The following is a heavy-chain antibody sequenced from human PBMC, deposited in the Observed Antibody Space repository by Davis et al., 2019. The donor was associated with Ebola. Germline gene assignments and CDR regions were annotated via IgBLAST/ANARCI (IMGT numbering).Heavy chain of an antibody. D-gene: IGHD5-24*01. J-gene: IGHJ4*02. CDR2: IDGGDGTI. CDR1: EFPFNFYV. Sequence: GESLIIPCTGSEFPFNFYVMNWVRQAPGKGLEWVSAIDGGDGTIYYADSVRGRFTISIYNSRKTLYLQMNSLRDDDTAVYYCAKDRRGYNSAADYWGQGTLVTVSS. V-gene: IGHV3-23*01. CDR3: AKDRRGYNSAADY.